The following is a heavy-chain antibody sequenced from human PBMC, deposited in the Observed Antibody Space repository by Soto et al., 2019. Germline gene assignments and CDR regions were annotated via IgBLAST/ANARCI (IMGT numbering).Heavy chain of an antibody. Sequence: QVQFVQSGAEVKKPGASVKVSCKASGYTFTSYAMHWVRQAPGQRLEWMGWINAGNGNTKYSQKFQGRVTITRDTSASTAYMELSSLRSEDTAVYYCARGLNGYLHDFGYWGQGTLVTVSS. CDR2: INAGNGNT. CDR3: ARGLNGYLHDFGY. V-gene: IGHV1-3*01. CDR1: GYTFTSYA. D-gene: IGHD5-18*01. J-gene: IGHJ4*02.